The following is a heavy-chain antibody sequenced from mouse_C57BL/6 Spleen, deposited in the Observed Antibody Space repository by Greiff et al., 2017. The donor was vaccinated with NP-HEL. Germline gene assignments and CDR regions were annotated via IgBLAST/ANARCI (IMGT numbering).Heavy chain of an antibody. J-gene: IGHJ4*01. Sequence: QVQLQQSGAELVKPGASVKISCKASGYAFSSYWMNWVKLRPGKGLEWIGQIYPGDGDTNYNGKFKGKATLTADKSSSTAYMQLSSLTSEDSAVYFCARRGSSGSFAMDYWGQGTSVTVSS. CDR1: GYAFSSYW. CDR2: IYPGDGDT. D-gene: IGHD3-2*02. V-gene: IGHV1-80*01. CDR3: ARRGSSGSFAMDY.